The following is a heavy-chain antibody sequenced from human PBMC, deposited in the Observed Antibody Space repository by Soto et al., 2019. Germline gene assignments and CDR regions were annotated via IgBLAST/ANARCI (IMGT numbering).Heavy chain of an antibody. D-gene: IGHD6-13*01. Sequence: GSVKVSCKASGYTFTSYYMHLVRQAPGQGLEWMGIINPSGGSTSDAQKFQGRVSMTRDTSTRTVYMELSSLREENTAVYYSARVGAAAGTLDDWGQGTTVTVSS. CDR2: INPSGGST. V-gene: IGHV1-46*01. J-gene: IGHJ6*01. CDR1: GYTFTSYY. CDR3: ARVGAAAGTLDD.